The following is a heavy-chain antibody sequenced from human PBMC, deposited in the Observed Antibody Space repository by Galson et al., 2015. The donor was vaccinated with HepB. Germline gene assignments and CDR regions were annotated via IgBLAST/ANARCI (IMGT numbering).Heavy chain of an antibody. CDR2: ISSSSSTI. CDR3: ARGGSYYDFWSGFNY. CDR1: GSTFSSYS. V-gene: IGHV3-48*01. D-gene: IGHD3-3*01. Sequence: SLRLSCAASGSTFSSYSMNWVRQAPGKGLEWVSYISSSSSTIYYADSVKGRFTISRDNAKNSLYLQMNSLRAEDTAVYYCARGGSYYDFWSGFNYWGQGTLVTVSS. J-gene: IGHJ4*02.